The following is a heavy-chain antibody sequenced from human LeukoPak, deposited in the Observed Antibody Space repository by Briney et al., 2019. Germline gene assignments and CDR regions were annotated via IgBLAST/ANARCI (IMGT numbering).Heavy chain of an antibody. CDR2: ISESGSGT. V-gene: IGHV3-23*01. D-gene: IGHD5-18*01. CDR1: GLTFSRYA. J-gene: IGHJ4*02. CDR3: VKDIAQGYTFGSIEQDY. Sequence: PGGSLRLSCAVSGLTFSRYAMSWVRQAPGKGLEWVSAISESGSGTYYADSVKGRFTISRDNSKDTLSLQMNSLRAEDTAVYYCVKDIAQGYTFGSIEQDYWGQGTLVTVSS.